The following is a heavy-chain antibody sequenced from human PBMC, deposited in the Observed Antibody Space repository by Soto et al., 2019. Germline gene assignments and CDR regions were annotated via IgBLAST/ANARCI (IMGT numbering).Heavy chain of an antibody. V-gene: IGHV4-31*03. CDR2: IYYSGST. Sequence: PSETLSLTCTVSGGSISSGGYYWSWIRQHPGKGLEWIGYIYYSGSTYYNPSLKSRATISVDTSKNQFSLKPSSVTAADTAVYYCARGDSSSSGVYFDYWGQGTLVTVSS. D-gene: IGHD6-6*01. CDR1: GGSISSGGYY. CDR3: ARGDSSSSGVYFDY. J-gene: IGHJ4*02.